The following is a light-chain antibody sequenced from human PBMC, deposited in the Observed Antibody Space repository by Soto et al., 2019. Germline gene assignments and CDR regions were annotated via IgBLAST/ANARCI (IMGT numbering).Light chain of an antibody. CDR1: QSVTCSY. CDR3: QQYGSSPRT. CDR2: DAS. V-gene: IGKV3-20*01. Sequence: EIVLTQSPGTLSLSPGERATLSCRASQSVTCSYLAWYHQKPGQAPRLLIYDASNRATGIPDRFSGSGSGTDFTLTISRLEPEDFAVYYCQQYGSSPRTFGQGTK. J-gene: IGKJ1*01.